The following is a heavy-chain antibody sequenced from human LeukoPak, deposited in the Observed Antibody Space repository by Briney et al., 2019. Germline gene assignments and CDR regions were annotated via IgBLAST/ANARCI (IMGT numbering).Heavy chain of an antibody. CDR3: SRSHDYGGLYFYYYMDV. D-gene: IGHD4-23*01. J-gene: IGHJ6*03. Sequence: SETLSLTCTVSGGSISSRSDYWGWIRQTPGKGLEWIGNLDSSGSTYYNPSLKGRVTISVGTSKNQFSLNLRSVTAADTAIYFCSRSHDYGGLYFYYYMDVWGKGTTVTVSS. V-gene: IGHV4-39*01. CDR1: GGSISSRSDY. CDR2: LDSSGST.